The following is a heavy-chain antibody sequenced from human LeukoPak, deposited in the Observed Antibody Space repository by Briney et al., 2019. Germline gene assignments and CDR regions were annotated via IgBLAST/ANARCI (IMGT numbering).Heavy chain of an antibody. J-gene: IGHJ3*02. CDR1: GSTFSSYD. D-gene: IGHD2-2*01. CDR2: IGTAGDT. Sequence: GGSLRLSCAASGSTFSSYDMHWVRQATGKGLEWVSAIGTAGDTYYPGSVKGRFTISRENAKNSLYLQMNSLRAGDTAVYYCARGYCSSTSCYAVAFDIWGQGTMVTVSS. CDR3: ARGYCSSTSCYAVAFDI. V-gene: IGHV3-13*04.